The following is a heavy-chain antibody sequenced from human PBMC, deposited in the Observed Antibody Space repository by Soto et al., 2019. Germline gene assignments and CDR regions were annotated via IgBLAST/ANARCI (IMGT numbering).Heavy chain of an antibody. CDR2: ISYDGRNK. CDR3: AKYRWGATTVTSIN. D-gene: IGHD4-4*01. Sequence: GGSLRLSCSASGFSFSVYALHWVRQAPGKGLEWVALISYDGRNKSYADSVQGRFTISRDNSKNTLYLQVSSLRVEDTAIYYCAKYRWGATTVTSINWGRGTLVTVSS. V-gene: IGHV3-30-3*02. CDR1: GFSFSVYA. J-gene: IGHJ1*01.